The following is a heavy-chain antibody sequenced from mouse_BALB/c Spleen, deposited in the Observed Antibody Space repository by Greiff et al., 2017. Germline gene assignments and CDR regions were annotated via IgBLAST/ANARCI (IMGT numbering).Heavy chain of an antibody. CDR3: ARNPGGPYYRQPLYFDV. Sequence: VQLQQSGPGLVQPSQSLSITCTVSGFSLTSYGVHWVRQSPGKGLEWLGVIWSGGSTDYNAAFISRLSISKDNSKSQVFFKMNSLQANDTAIYYCARNPGGPYYRQPLYFDVWGAGTTVTVSS. D-gene: IGHD2-14*01. V-gene: IGHV2-2*02. CDR2: IWSGGST. J-gene: IGHJ1*01. CDR1: GFSLTSYG.